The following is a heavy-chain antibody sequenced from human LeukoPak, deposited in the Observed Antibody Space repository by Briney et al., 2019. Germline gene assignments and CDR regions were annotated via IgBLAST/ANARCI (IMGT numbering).Heavy chain of an antibody. CDR2: ISGSGGST. J-gene: IGHJ4*02. CDR1: GFTFSSYA. CDR3: AAQSARPQYYFDY. D-gene: IGHD6-6*01. Sequence: GGSLRLSCAASGFTFSSYAMSWVRQAPGKGLEWVSAISGSGGSTYYADSVKGRFTISRDNSKNTLYLQMNSLRAEDTAVYYCAAQSARPQYYFDYWGQGTLVTASS. V-gene: IGHV3-23*01.